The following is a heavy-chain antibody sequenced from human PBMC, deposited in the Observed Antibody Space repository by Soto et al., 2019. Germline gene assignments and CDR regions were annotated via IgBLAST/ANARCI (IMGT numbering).Heavy chain of an antibody. CDR1: GDSVSSNSAA. J-gene: IGHJ4*02. CDR3: ARESDSITIFGVVTGVSPSFDY. D-gene: IGHD3-3*01. V-gene: IGHV6-1*01. CDR2: TYYRSKWYN. Sequence: SQTLSLTCAISGDSVSSNSAAWNWIRQSPSRGLEWLGRTYYRSKWYNDYAVSVKSRITINPDTSKNQFSLQLNSVTPEDTAVYYCARESDSITIFGVVTGVSPSFDYWGQGTLVTVFS.